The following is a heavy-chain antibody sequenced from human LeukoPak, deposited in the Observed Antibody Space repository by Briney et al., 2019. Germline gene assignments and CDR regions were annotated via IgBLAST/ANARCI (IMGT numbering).Heavy chain of an antibody. Sequence: SETLSLTCTVSGDSISSGSYYWGWIRQPPGKGLEWIGSIYYTGSTHYNPSLKSRVTMSVDTSKNHLSLKLSSVTAADTAVYYCARHGNWGRTDYWGQGTLVTVSS. J-gene: IGHJ4*02. CDR2: IYYTGST. V-gene: IGHV4-39*01. D-gene: IGHD7-27*01. CDR3: ARHGNWGRTDY. CDR1: GDSISSGSYY.